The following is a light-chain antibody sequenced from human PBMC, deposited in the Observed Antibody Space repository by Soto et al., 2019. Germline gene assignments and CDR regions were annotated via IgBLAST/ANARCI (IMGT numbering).Light chain of an antibody. CDR2: EAS. CDR1: QSISSW. V-gene: IGKV1-5*01. Sequence: DIQMTQSPSTLSASVGDRVTITCRASQSISSWLAWYQQKTGKAPKLLIYEASSLQSGVPSRFSGSGSGTEFTLTISNLQPDDFATYYCQQYNDYSGTFGQGTKVGIK. CDR3: QQYNDYSGT. J-gene: IGKJ1*01.